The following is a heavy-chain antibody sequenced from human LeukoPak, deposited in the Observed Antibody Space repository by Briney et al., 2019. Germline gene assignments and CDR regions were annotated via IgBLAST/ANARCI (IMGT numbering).Heavy chain of an antibody. Sequence: SETLSLTCAVSGYSISSGYYWGWIRQPPGKGLEWIGNIYHSGSTYYNPPLKSRVTISLDTSKNQFSLKLSSVTAADTAVYYCARDFYGSGTYYSYWGQGTLVTVSS. J-gene: IGHJ4*02. CDR3: ARDFYGSGTYYSY. D-gene: IGHD3-10*01. CDR2: IYHSGST. CDR1: GYSISSGYY. V-gene: IGHV4-38-2*02.